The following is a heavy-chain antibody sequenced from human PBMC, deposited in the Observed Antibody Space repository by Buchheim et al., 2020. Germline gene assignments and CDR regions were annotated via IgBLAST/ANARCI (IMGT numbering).Heavy chain of an antibody. J-gene: IGHJ4*02. D-gene: IGHD6-19*01. V-gene: IGHV3-7*01. CDR1: GITFSNHW. CDR3: VRGSGWLHDY. Sequence: EVQLVESGGGLVQPGGSLRLSCAASGITFSNHWMSSVRQAPGKGPEWVAIIKQDGSEQFYVDSVKGRFTISRDNAKNSLYLEMHSLRAEDTAVYYCVRGSGWLHDYWGQGTL. CDR2: IKQDGSEQ.